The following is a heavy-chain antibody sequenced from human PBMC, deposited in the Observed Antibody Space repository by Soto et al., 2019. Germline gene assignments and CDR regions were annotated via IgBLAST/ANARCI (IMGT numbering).Heavy chain of an antibody. Sequence: SETLSLTCAVSGGSITTSHWWFWVRQPPGKGLEWIAEIQHTGSTNYNPSLRSRVTISIDKALNQFSLKVISVTAADTAVYYCLRGRSATSDDYWGQGTLVTVSS. CDR3: LRGRSATSDDY. V-gene: IGHV4-4*02. J-gene: IGHJ4*02. CDR1: GGSITTSHW. D-gene: IGHD6-6*01. CDR2: IQHTGST.